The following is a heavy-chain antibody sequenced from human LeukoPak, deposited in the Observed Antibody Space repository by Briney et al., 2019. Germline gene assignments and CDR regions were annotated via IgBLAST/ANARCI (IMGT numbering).Heavy chain of an antibody. CDR2: INGDGTTT. Sequence: GGSLRLSCAASGFIISSYWMYWVRRAPGEGLVWVSRINGDGTTTNYADSVRGRFTISRDSAKDTLYVQMNSLRAEDTAVYYCAKTPGWRLNDAFDIWGQGTMVTVSS. CDR3: AKTPGWRLNDAFDI. J-gene: IGHJ3*02. V-gene: IGHV3-74*01. CDR1: GFIISSYW. D-gene: IGHD2-21*02.